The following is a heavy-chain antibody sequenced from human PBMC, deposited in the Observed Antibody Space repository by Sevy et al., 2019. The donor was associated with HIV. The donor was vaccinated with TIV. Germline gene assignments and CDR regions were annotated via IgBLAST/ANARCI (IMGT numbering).Heavy chain of an antibody. CDR1: GFTFSDYY. CDR3: ARDPPLHGNYYYGMDV. CDR2: ISSSGSTI. V-gene: IGHV3-11*01. Sequence: GGSLRLSCAASGFTFSDYYMSWIRQAPGKGLEWVSYISSSGSTIYYADSVKGRFTISRDNAKNSLYLQMNSLRAEDTAVYYCARDPPLHGNYYYGMDVWGQGTTVTVSS. D-gene: IGHD4-4*01. J-gene: IGHJ6*02.